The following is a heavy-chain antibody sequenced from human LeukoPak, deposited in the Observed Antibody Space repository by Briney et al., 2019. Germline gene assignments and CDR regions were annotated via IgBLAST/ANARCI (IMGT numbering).Heavy chain of an antibody. CDR3: ARGYGLLWPMTFEY. CDR1: DGSISSGDYS. D-gene: IGHD3-10*01. V-gene: IGHV4-30-2*01. Sequence: SETLSLTCAVSDGSISSGDYSWSWIRQPPGKGLEWIGYIYHSGSTYFNPSLKSRVTISVDRSKNQFSLKLSSVTAADTAVYYCARGYGLLWPMTFEYWGQGTLVTVSS. J-gene: IGHJ4*02. CDR2: IYHSGST.